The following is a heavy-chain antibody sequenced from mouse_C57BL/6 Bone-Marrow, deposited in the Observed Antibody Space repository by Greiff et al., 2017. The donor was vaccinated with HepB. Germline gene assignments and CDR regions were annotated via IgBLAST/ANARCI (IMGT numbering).Heavy chain of an antibody. CDR2: IYPRSGNT. J-gene: IGHJ2*01. CDR1: GYTFTSYG. D-gene: IGHD1-1*01. CDR3: AIYGSSSPYFDY. V-gene: IGHV1-81*01. Sequence: VQLKESGAELARPGASVKLSCKASGYTFTSYGISWVKQRTGQGLEWIGEIYPRSGNTYYNEKFKGKATLTADKSSSTAYMELRSLTSEDSAVYFCAIYGSSSPYFDYWGQGTTLTVSS.